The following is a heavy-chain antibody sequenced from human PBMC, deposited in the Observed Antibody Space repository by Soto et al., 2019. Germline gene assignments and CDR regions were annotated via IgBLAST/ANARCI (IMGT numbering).Heavy chain of an antibody. CDR1: GLTFNSHT. V-gene: IGHV3-23*05. CDR3: VSWVSAHFDY. D-gene: IGHD3-16*01. J-gene: IGHJ4*02. CDR2: ISPSGSNT. Sequence: GGSLRLSCTASGLTFNSHTMSWVRQAPGTGLEWDSTISPSGSNTHYADSVKGRFTISRDNSRNTLDLQMSSLRAADTALYYCVSWVSAHFDYWGQGTPVTVSS.